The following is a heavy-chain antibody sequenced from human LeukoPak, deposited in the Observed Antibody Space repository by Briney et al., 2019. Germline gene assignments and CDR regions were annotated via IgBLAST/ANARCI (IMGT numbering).Heavy chain of an antibody. CDR1: GFTFSRYA. J-gene: IGHJ5*02. CDR2: IDGSGAAL. D-gene: IGHD6-19*01. CDR3: VREGGSGWYSGWFDP. Sequence: GGSLRLSCGASGFTFSRYAMSWVRQAPGKGLQWVSQIDGSGAALYYADSVRGRFTISRDNSKNTLFLEMNSLRDEDTAIYYCVREGGSGWYSGWFDPWGQGTLVIVSS. V-gene: IGHV3-23*01.